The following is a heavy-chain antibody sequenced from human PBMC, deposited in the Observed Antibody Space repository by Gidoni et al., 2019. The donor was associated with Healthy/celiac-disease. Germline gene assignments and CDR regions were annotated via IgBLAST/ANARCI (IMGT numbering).Heavy chain of an antibody. D-gene: IGHD2-15*01. J-gene: IGHJ4*02. CDR3: ASEGFVVVVAARYYFDY. CDR1: GGSIGRSSYY. V-gene: IGHV4-39*07. Sequence: LQLQESGPDMVKPSETLSPTCTVTGGSIGRSSYYWGWIRQPPGKGLGWFVSIYSRGCTYYNPPLMRRVTISVDTSTIQFSLMLRSVTAADTSVYYCASEGFVVVVAARYYFDYWGQGTLVTVSS. CDR2: IYSRGCT.